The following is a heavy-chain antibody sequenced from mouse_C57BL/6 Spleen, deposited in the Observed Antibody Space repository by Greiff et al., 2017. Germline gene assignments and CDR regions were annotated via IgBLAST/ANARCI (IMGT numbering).Heavy chain of an antibody. CDR3: ARSDYYGSSFWYCDV. J-gene: IGHJ1*03. D-gene: IGHD1-1*01. CDR2: IFPGSGST. Sequence: QVQLQQSGPELVKPGASVKISCKASGYTFTDYYINWVKQRPGQGLEWIGWIFPGSGSTYYNEKFKGKATLTVDKSSSTAYMLLSSLTSEDSAVYCCARSDYYGSSFWYCDVWGTGTTVTVSS. V-gene: IGHV1-75*01. CDR1: GYTFTDYY.